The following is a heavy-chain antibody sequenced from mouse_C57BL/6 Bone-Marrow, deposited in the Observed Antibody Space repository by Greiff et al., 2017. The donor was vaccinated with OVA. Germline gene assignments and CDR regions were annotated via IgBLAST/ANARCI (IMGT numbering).Heavy chain of an antibody. CDR1: GFTFSDYY. Sequence: EVMLVESGGGLVQPGGSLKLSCAASGFTFSDYYMYWVRQTPEKRLEWVAYISNGGGSTYYPDTVKGRFTISRDNAKNTLYLQMSRLKSEDTAMYDCARQGPIYYGNWFAYWGQGTLVTVSA. D-gene: IGHD2-1*01. J-gene: IGHJ3*01. CDR3: ARQGPIYYGNWFAY. CDR2: ISNGGGST. V-gene: IGHV5-12*01.